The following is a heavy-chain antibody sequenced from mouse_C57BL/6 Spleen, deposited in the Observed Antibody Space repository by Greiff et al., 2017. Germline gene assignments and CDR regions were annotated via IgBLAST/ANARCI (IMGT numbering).Heavy chain of an antibody. CDR3: VRRRYYGSRYYYAMDY. Sequence: EVKVVESGGGLVQPKGSLKLSCAASGFTFNTYAMHWVRQAPGKGLEWVARIRSKSSNYATYYADSVKDRFTISRDDSQSMLYLQMNNLKTEDTAMYYCVRRRYYGSRYYYAMDYWGQGTSVTVSS. D-gene: IGHD1-1*01. J-gene: IGHJ4*01. CDR1: GFTFNTYA. CDR2: IRSKSSNYAT. V-gene: IGHV10-3*01.